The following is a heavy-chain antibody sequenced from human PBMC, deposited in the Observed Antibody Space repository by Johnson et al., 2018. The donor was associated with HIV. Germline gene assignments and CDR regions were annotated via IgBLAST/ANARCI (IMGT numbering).Heavy chain of an antibody. D-gene: IGHD3-10*01. J-gene: IGHJ3*01. CDR1: GFNFSSNG. V-gene: IGHV3-30*03. CDR3: ARDAYYGSGSYSQRNTFDV. CDR2: IPFHGNQQ. Sequence: QVQLVESGGGVVQPGRSLRLSCAASGFNFSSNGMYWARQAPDKGLEWVAYIPFHGNQQYYGDSVKGRFTISRDNSKNTLYLQMNSLRPEDTAVYYCARDAYYGSGSYSQRNTFDVWGQGTMVAVSS.